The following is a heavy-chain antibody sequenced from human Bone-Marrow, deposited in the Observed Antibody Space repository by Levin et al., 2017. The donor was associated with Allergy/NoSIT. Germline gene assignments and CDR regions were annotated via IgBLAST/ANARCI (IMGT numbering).Heavy chain of an antibody. Sequence: GGSLRLSCAASGFIFSRYAMCWVRQAPGEGLEWVSGINDSGESSYFAASVKGRFTISRDNTKNELYLQLNSLTAEDTAVYYCAKSRYPGVAAAADYWGQGTLVTVSS. CDR2: INDSGESS. CDR3: AKSRYPGVAAAADY. D-gene: IGHD6-13*01. V-gene: IGHV3-23*01. CDR1: GFIFSRYA. J-gene: IGHJ4*02.